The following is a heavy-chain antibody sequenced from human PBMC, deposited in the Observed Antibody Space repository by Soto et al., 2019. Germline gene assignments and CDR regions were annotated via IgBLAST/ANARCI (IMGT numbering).Heavy chain of an antibody. CDR3: ARQDHGDYEFFFDY. J-gene: IGHJ4*02. V-gene: IGHV4-39*01. D-gene: IGHD4-17*01. Sequence: SETLSLTCTVSGASIISTTKYWGWIRQPPGRGLEWIGTISSIGSTYYNPSLEGRVTISVDTSKNQFSLKVTSVTAADTGLYYCARQDHGDYEFFFDYWGRGTLVTVSS. CDR2: ISSIGST. CDR1: GASIISTTKY.